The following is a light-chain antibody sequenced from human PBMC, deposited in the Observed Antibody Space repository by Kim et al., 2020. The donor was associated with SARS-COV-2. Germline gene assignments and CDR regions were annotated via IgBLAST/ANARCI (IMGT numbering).Light chain of an antibody. CDR2: SNN. V-gene: IGLV1-44*01. J-gene: IGLJ2*01. CDR3: AAWDDSLNGVV. CDR1: SSNIGSNT. Sequence: GQRGTISCSRSSSNIGSNTVNWYQQLPGTAPKLLIYSNNQRTSGVPDRFSGSKSGTSASLAISGLQSEDEADYYCAAWDDSLNGVVFGGGTQLTVL.